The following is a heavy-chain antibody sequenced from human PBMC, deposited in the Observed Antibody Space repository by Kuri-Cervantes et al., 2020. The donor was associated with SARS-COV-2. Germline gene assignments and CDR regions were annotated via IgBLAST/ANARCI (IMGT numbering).Heavy chain of an antibody. Sequence: LSLTCAASDYTLTNYGMHWVRQAPGKGLEWVAVISFDGSKRYFGDSVKGRFTISRDNSNNTLYLQMNSLRPEDTAVYYCAQDVQYCTRTSCSHYDYYGMDVWGQGTTVTVSS. CDR2: ISFDGSKR. CDR3: AQDVQYCTRTSCSHYDYYGMDV. J-gene: IGHJ6*02. D-gene: IGHD2-2*01. CDR1: DYTLTNYG. V-gene: IGHV3-30*18.